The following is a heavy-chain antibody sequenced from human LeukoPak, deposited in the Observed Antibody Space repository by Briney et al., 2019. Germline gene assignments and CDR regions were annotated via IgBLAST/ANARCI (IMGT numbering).Heavy chain of an antibody. Sequence: GGSLRLSCAASGFTFSSYWMHWVRQTPGKGLVWVSRISTDGSSTTYAGSVKGRFTISRDNAKNTLYLQMHSLRAEDTAMYYCARGTQIFWGQGTLVTVSS. V-gene: IGHV3-74*01. CDR2: ISTDGSST. J-gene: IGHJ4*02. D-gene: IGHD2/OR15-2a*01. CDR3: ARGTQIF. CDR1: GFTFSSYW.